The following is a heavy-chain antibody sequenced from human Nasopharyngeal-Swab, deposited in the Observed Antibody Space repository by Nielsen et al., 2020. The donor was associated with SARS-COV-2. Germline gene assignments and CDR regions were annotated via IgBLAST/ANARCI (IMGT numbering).Heavy chain of an antibody. CDR1: GFTFSSYS. D-gene: IGHD2-8*01. J-gene: IGHJ4*02. CDR2: ISSSSSYI. CDR3: AKGYGRPAPSTYFDN. V-gene: IGHV3-21*01. Sequence: GSLRLSCAASGFTFSSYSMNWVRQAPGKGLEWVSSISSSSSYIYYADSVKGRFTISRDNSKNTLYLQMNSLSAEDTAVYYCAKGYGRPAPSTYFDNWGQGTLGTVSS.